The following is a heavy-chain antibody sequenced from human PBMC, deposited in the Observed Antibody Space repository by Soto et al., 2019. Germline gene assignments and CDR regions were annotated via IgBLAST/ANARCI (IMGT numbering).Heavy chain of an antibody. Sequence: QVQLVESGGGVVQPGRSLRLSCAASGFTFSSYGMHWVRQAPGKGLEWVAVIWYDGSNKYYADSVKGRFTISRDNSKNTLYLQMNSLRAEDTAVYYCARAVRDYGDYGPLDYWGQGTLVTVSS. CDR2: IWYDGSNK. CDR3: ARAVRDYGDYGPLDY. D-gene: IGHD4-17*01. V-gene: IGHV3-33*01. CDR1: GFTFSSYG. J-gene: IGHJ4*02.